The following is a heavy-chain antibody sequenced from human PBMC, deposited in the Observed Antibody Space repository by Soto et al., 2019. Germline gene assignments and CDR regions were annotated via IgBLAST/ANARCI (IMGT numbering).Heavy chain of an antibody. CDR3: ARDYSSGWYLVNYYYGMDV. Sequence: GGSLRLSCAASGFTFSSYAMHWVRQAPGKGLEWVAVISYDGSNKYYADSVKGRFTISRDNSKNTLYLQMNSLRAEDTAVYYCARDYSSGWYLVNYYYGMDVWGQGTTVTVSS. CDR1: GFTFSSYA. D-gene: IGHD6-19*01. J-gene: IGHJ6*02. CDR2: ISYDGSNK. V-gene: IGHV3-30-3*01.